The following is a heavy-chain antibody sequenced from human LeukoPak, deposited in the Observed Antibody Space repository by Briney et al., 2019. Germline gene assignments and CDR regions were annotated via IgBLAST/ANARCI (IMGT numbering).Heavy chain of an antibody. CDR1: GFTFSSYA. CDR2: ISGSGGST. D-gene: IGHD2-8*01. V-gene: IGHV3-23*01. CDR3: AKNRAASYIVLMVYATY. Sequence: PPGGSLRLSCAASGFTFSSYAMSWVRQAPGKGLEWVSAISGSGGSTYYADSVKGRFTISRDNSKNTLYLQMNSLRAEDTAVYYCAKNRAASYIVLMVYATYWGQGTLVTVSS. J-gene: IGHJ4*02.